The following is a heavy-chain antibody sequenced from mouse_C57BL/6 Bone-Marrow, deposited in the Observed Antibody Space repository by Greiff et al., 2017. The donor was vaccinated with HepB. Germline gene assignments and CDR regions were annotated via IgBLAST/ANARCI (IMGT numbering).Heavy chain of an antibody. D-gene: IGHD2-4*01. CDR3: ARPPYDYVWFAY. CDR2: ISGGGGNT. J-gene: IGHJ3*01. V-gene: IGHV5-9*01. CDR1: GFTFSSYT. Sequence: VESGGGLVKPGGSLKLSCAASGFTFSSYTMSWVRQTPEKRLEWVATISGGGGNTYYPDSVKGRFTISRDNAKNTLYLQMSSLRSEDTALYYCARPPYDYVWFAYWGQGTLVTVSA.